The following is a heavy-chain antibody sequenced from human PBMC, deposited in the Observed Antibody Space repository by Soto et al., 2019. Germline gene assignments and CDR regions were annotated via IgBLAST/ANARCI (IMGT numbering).Heavy chain of an antibody. J-gene: IGHJ1*01. CDR2: IYYSGST. V-gene: IGHV4-59*08. CDR3: ARLVRPGVYFQH. CDR1: GGCISSYY. Sequence: SETLSLTCTVSGGCISSYYWSWIRQPPGKGLEWIGYIYYSGSTNYNPSLKSRVTISVDTSKNQFSLKLSSVTAADTAVYYCARLVRPGVYFQHWGQGTLVTVSS. D-gene: IGHD3-16*01.